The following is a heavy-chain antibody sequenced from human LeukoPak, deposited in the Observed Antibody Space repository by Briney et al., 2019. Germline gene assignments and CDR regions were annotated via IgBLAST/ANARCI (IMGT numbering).Heavy chain of an antibody. CDR1: GYTFTSYG. Sequence: SVKVSCKASGYTFTSYGISWVRQAPGQGLEWMGGIIPIFGTANYAQKFQGRVTITADESTSTAYMELRSLRSDDTAVYYCAREFYDSSGYPQAFDYWGQRTLVTVSS. CDR3: AREFYDSSGYPQAFDY. J-gene: IGHJ4*02. CDR2: IIPIFGTA. D-gene: IGHD3-22*01. V-gene: IGHV1-69*13.